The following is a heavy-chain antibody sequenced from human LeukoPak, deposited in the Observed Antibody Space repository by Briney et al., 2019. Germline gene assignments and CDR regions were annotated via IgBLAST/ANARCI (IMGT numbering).Heavy chain of an antibody. V-gene: IGHV4-59*01. CDR3: ARHVPLPATFDY. J-gene: IGHJ4*02. D-gene: IGHD2-2*01. CDR2: IYYSGNT. Sequence: PSETLSLTCTVSGGSISNYYWSWIRQPPGKGLEWIGYIYYSGNTNYNPSLKSRVTISVDTSKNQFSLKLNSVTAADTAVYYCARHVPLPATFDYWGQGTLVTVSS. CDR1: GGSISNYY.